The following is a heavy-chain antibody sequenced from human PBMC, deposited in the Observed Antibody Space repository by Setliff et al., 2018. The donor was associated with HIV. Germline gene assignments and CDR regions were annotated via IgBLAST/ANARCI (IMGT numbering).Heavy chain of an antibody. J-gene: IGHJ4*02. CDR3: AREIYGGNSRPFDY. CDR1: GGSLSGYY. CDR2: VSHTGST. D-gene: IGHD4-17*01. V-gene: IGHV4-34*01. Sequence: SETLSLTCAVYGGSLSGYYWRWIRQPPGKGLEWIGDVSHTGSTNYNPSLKSRVTISVDTSKNQFSLNLTSVTAADTAVYYCAREIYGGNSRPFDYWGQGTLVTVSS.